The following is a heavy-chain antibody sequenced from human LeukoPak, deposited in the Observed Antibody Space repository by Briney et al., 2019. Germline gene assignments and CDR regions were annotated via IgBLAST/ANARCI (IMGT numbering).Heavy chain of an antibody. Sequence: SVKVSCKASGGTFSSYAISWVRQAPGQGLEWMGGIIPIFGTANYAQKFQGRVTITADKSTSTAYMELSSLRSEDTAVYYCARGTLSGSYYFDYWGQGTLVSVSS. CDR3: ARGTLSGSYYFDY. CDR1: GGTFSSYA. D-gene: IGHD5-12*01. CDR2: IIPIFGTA. J-gene: IGHJ4*02. V-gene: IGHV1-69*06.